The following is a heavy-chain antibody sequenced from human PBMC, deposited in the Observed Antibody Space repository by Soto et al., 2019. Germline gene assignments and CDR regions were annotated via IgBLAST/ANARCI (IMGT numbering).Heavy chain of an antibody. CDR1: GYTFTSYG. V-gene: IGHV1-18*01. CDR2: ISAYNGNT. CDR3: AREGYCSGGSCYVSEEYFQH. Sequence: QVQLVQSGAEVKKPGASVKVSCKASGYTFTSYGISWVRQAPGQGLEWMGWISAYNGNTNYAQKLQGRVTMTTDTSTSTAYMELRSMRSDDTAVYYCAREGYCSGGSCYVSEEYFQHWGQGTLVTVSS. J-gene: IGHJ1*01. D-gene: IGHD2-15*01.